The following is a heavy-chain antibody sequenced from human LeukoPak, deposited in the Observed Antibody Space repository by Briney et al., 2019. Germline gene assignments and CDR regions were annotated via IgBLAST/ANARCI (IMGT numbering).Heavy chain of an antibody. CDR2: IHYSGST. CDR3: ARDTDGYNRVDY. V-gene: IGHV4-59*01. CDR1: GDSISTYY. Sequence: SETLSLTCTVSGDSISTYYWSWIRQPPGKGLEWIGYIHYSGSTSYNPSLKSRVGISVDTSKNQFSLKLTSVTAADTAVYYCARDTDGYNRVDYWGQGTLVIISS. J-gene: IGHJ4*02. D-gene: IGHD5-24*01.